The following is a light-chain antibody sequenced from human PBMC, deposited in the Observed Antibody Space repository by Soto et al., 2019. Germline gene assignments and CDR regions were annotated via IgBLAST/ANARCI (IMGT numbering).Light chain of an antibody. CDR2: GAS. J-gene: IGKJ5*01. CDR3: QQYKNWPL. Sequence: ELVMTQSPATLSVSSGERVNLSRRTSHSVNSHVAWYQQKPGQAPRILLYGASTRATGIQVRFSGSGFGTEFTLTISSLTSEEFAVDYCQQYKNWPLVGQGTRREIK. CDR1: HSVNSH. V-gene: IGKV3-15*01.